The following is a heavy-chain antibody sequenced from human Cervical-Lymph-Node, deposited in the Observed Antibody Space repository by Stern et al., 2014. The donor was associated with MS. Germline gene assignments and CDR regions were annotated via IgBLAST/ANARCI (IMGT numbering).Heavy chain of an antibody. CDR1: GFTFGEFG. V-gene: IGHV3-49*03. Sequence: EVQLVESGGGLVQPGRSLRLSCTASGFTFGEFGMSWLRQAPGKGLQWLGFLTGTFDGRTTENAASVKGRFIISRDDSKSIAYLQMNSLKNEDTGVYYCARFSASYHHYYYGMDVWGQGTTVTVSS. CDR3: ARFSASYHHYYYGMDV. D-gene: IGHD6-19*01. J-gene: IGHJ6*02. CDR2: LTGTFDGRTT.